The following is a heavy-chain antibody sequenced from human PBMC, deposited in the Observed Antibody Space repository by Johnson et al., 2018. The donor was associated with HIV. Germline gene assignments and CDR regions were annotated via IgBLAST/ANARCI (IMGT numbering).Heavy chain of an antibody. V-gene: IGHV3-53*01. Sequence: VQVVESGGALIQPGGSLRLSCAASGFTVSSNNMSWVRQAPGKGLEWVSVIYSGGNTYYADSVKGRFTISRDNSKNTLYLQMNSLTAEDTAMYFCARDRRHYYDSSGYPDYDAFDIWGQGTMVTVSS. CDR1: GFTVSSNN. J-gene: IGHJ3*02. CDR3: ARDRRHYYDSSGYPDYDAFDI. D-gene: IGHD3-22*01. CDR2: IYSGGNT.